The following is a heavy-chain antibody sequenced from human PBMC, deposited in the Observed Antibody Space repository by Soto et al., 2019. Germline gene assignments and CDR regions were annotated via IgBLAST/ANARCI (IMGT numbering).Heavy chain of an antibody. V-gene: IGHV4-34*01. Sequence: QVQLQQWGAGLLKPSETLSLTCAVYGGSFSGYYWSWIRQPPGKGLEWIGEIDHSGSTNYNPSLKSRVTISVDTSKNQFSLKLSSVTAADTAVYYCARGPEYSVVVLAAPAKYYFDYWGQGTLVTVSS. J-gene: IGHJ4*02. CDR3: ARGPEYSVVVLAAPAKYYFDY. CDR1: GGSFSGYY. CDR2: IDHSGST. D-gene: IGHD2-2*01.